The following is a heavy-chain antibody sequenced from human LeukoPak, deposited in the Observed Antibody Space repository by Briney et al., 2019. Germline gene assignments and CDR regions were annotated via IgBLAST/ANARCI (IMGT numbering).Heavy chain of an antibody. CDR2: IYPGDSDT. V-gene: IGHV5-51*01. Sequence: GESLKISCKGSGYSFTTYWIGWVRQMPGKGLEWMGIIYPGDSDTRYSPSFQGQVTISADKSISTAYLQWSSLKASDTAMYRCVCLDYDDNIDYWGQGTLVTVSS. J-gene: IGHJ4*02. CDR3: VCLDYDDNIDY. CDR1: GYSFTTYW. D-gene: IGHD4-17*01.